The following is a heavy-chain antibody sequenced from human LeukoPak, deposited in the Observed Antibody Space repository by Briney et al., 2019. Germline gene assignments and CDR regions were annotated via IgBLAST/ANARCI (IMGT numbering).Heavy chain of an antibody. J-gene: IGHJ4*02. CDR3: ARDRDSGSSSNRYYFDC. Sequence: SETLSLTCTVSGGSISPYYWGWVRQPAGKGLEWIGRVFTTGTTNYNPSLKSRVTMSVDTSKNQFSLKLSSVTAADTALYYCARDRDSGSSSNRYYFDCWGQGTLVTVSS. CDR1: GGSISPYY. CDR2: VFTTGTT. D-gene: IGHD1-26*01. V-gene: IGHV4-4*07.